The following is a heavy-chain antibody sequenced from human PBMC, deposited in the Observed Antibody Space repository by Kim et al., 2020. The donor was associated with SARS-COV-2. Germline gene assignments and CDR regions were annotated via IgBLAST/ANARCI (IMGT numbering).Heavy chain of an antibody. V-gene: IGHV1-46*01. D-gene: IGHD3-22*01. Sequence: KFQGRVTMTRETSTSTVYMELSSLRSEDTAVYYCARVGYYDSSGSYYFDYWGQGTLVTVSS. J-gene: IGHJ4*02. CDR3: ARVGYYDSSGSYYFDY.